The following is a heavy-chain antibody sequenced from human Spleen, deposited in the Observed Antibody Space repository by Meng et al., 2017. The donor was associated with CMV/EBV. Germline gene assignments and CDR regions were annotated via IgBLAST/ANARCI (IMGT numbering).Heavy chain of an antibody. CDR2: IYYSGST. Sequence: LRLSCTVSGGSISSGGYYWGWIRQHPGKGLEWIGYIYYSGSTHYNPSLKSRVTMSVDTSKNQFSVKLSSVTAADTAIYYCARDHGGILGRFDPWGQGTLVTVSS. J-gene: IGHJ5*02. CDR3: ARDHGGILGRFDP. V-gene: IGHV4-31*03. CDR1: GGSISSGGYY. D-gene: IGHD1-26*01.